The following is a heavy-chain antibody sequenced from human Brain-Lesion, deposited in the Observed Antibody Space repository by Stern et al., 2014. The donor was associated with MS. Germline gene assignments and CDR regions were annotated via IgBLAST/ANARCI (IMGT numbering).Heavy chain of an antibody. CDR1: GFTFSTYW. D-gene: IGHD5-18*01. J-gene: IGHJ5*02. V-gene: IGHV3-74*02. CDR2: INGDGSRT. CDR3: ARAHVDTWDWFDP. Sequence: EDQLVESGGDLVQPGGSLRLSCTASGFTFSTYWMHWVRQARGKGLVWVSRINGDGSRTSYADSVKGRFTISRDNAKNTLYVQMNSLRVEDTAVYYCARAHVDTWDWFDPWGQGTLVTVSS.